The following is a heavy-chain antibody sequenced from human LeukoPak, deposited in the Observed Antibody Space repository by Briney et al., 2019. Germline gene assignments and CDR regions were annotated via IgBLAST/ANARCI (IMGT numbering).Heavy chain of an antibody. D-gene: IGHD4-23*01. CDR1: GGSISNSSYY. Sequence: SETLSLTCIVSGGSISNSSYYWGWIRQPPGTGLEWIGSIYYSGRAYYNPSLKSRVTISVDTSKNQFSLKLTSVTAADTAVYYCARHWVVTPNYWGQGTLVTVSS. J-gene: IGHJ4*02. CDR2: IYYSGRA. CDR3: ARHWVVTPNY. V-gene: IGHV4-39*01.